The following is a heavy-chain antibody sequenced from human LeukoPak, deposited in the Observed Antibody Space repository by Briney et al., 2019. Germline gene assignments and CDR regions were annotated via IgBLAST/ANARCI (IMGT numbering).Heavy chain of an antibody. D-gene: IGHD3-22*01. Sequence: SVKVSCKASGGTFSSYAISWVRQAPGQGLEWMGRIIPILGIANYAQKFQGRVTITADKSTSTAYMELSSLRSEDTAVYYCAREVPRLGSSGYHYYFDYWGQGTLVTVSS. CDR3: AREVPRLGSSGYHYYFDY. J-gene: IGHJ4*02. V-gene: IGHV1-69*04. CDR2: IIPILGIA. CDR1: GGTFSSYA.